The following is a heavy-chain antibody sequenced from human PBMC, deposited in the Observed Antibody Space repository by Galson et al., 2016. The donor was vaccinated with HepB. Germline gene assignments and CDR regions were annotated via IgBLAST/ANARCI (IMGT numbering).Heavy chain of an antibody. D-gene: IGHD2/OR15-2a*01. V-gene: IGHV5-51*01. CDR3: ARQLSGTNRLFLNDY. Sequence: QSGAEVKKPGESLRISCKGSGYSFSGYWIGWVRQMPGKGLEWMGIIYPDDSDIRYNPSFQGRVSISADKSISTTYLQWSSLKASDTAMYYCARQLSGTNRLFLNDYWGQGTLLTVSS. CDR2: IYPDDSDI. CDR1: GYSFSGYW. J-gene: IGHJ4*02.